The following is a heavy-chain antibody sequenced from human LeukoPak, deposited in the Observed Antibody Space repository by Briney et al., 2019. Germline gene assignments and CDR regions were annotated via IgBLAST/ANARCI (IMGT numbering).Heavy chain of an antibody. Sequence: ASVKVSCRASGYTFTSYGISWVRQAPGQGLEWMGWISAYNGNTNYAQKLQGTVTMTTDTSTSTAYMELRSLRSDDTPVYYCARGSQYKWLDHWGQGTLVTVSS. CDR1: GYTFTSYG. CDR2: ISAYNGNT. V-gene: IGHV1-18*01. CDR3: ARGSQYKWLDH. J-gene: IGHJ5*02.